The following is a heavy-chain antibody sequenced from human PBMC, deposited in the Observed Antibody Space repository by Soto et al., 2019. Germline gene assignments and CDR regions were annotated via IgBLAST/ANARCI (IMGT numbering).Heavy chain of an antibody. D-gene: IGHD2-2*01. J-gene: IGHJ6*01. CDR1: GGSFSGYY. CDR3: ARAPSRGYSTFFGRSNYGLDV. CDR2: IKQRGIT. V-gene: IGHV4-34*04. Sequence: SETLSLTCAVYGGSFSGYYWTWVRQPPGKGLELIGEIKQRGITNHNPSLKSRATISMDTSKTQFSLRLSSVNAADKAVYYCARAPSRGYSTFFGRSNYGLDVWGQGTPVTVSS.